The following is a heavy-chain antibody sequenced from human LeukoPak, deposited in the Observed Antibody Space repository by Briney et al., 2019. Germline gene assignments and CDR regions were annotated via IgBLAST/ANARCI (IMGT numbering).Heavy chain of an antibody. Sequence: SETLSLTCTVSGGSISSYYWSWIRQPPGEGLEWIGYIYYSGSTNYNPSLKRRVTISVDTSKNQFSLKLSSVTAADTAVYYCARLNSLTAVDTAMAILDYWGQGTLVTVSS. CDR3: ARLNSLTAVDTAMAILDY. J-gene: IGHJ4*02. D-gene: IGHD5-18*01. CDR1: GGSISSYY. CDR2: IYYSGST. V-gene: IGHV4-59*08.